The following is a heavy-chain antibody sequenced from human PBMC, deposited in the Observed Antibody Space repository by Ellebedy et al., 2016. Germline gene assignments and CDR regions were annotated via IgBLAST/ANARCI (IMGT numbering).Heavy chain of an antibody. D-gene: IGHD2-2*01. J-gene: IGHJ6*02. Sequence: GGSMRLSCAASGFTFSSSWMSWVRQAPGQGLEWVANIKQDGSEKYYVDSVKGRFTISRDNAKNSLYLQMNSLRAEDTAVYYCARASQDIVVVPAAPSMDVWGQGTTVTVSS. V-gene: IGHV3-7*03. CDR3: ARASQDIVVVPAAPSMDV. CDR1: GFTFSSSW. CDR2: IKQDGSEK.